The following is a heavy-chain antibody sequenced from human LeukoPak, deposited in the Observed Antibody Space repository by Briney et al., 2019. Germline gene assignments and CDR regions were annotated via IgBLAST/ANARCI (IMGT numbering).Heavy chain of an antibody. J-gene: IGHJ5*02. CDR1: GYTFTGYY. V-gene: IGHV1-2*02. CDR2: INPNSGGT. CDR3: ARVKVGTTWFDP. Sequence: ASVKVSCKASGYTFTGYYMHWVRQAPGQGLGWMGWINPNSGGTNYAQKFQGRVTMTRDTSISTAYMELSRLRSDDTAVYYCARVKVGTTWFDPWGQGTLVTVSS. D-gene: IGHD1-7*01.